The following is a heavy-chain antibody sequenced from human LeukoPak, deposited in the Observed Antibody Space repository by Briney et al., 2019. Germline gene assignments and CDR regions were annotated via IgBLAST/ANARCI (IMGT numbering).Heavy chain of an antibody. CDR1: GFTFSIYS. J-gene: IGHJ3*02. Sequence: PGGSLRLSCAASGFTFSIYSMNWVRQAPGKGLECVSSISSSSSYIYYADSVKGRFTIARDNAKNSLYLQMNSLRAEDTAVSYCARDLRWLSSYYAFDIWGQGTMVTVSS. D-gene: IGHD3-22*01. CDR3: ARDLRWLSSYYAFDI. CDR2: ISSSSSYI. V-gene: IGHV3-21*01.